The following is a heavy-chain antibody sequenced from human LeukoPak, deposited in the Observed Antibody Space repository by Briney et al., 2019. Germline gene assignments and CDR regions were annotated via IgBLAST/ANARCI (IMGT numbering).Heavy chain of an antibody. CDR2: IKQDGSEK. V-gene: IGHV3-7*01. Sequence: GASLRLSCAASGFTFSNYWMNWVRQAPGKGLECVANIKQDGSEKYYVDSVKGRFTISRDNAKNSLYLQMNSLRAEDTAVYYCTRGRGMDVWGQGTTVTVFS. J-gene: IGHJ6*02. CDR1: GFTFSNYW. CDR3: TRGRGMDV.